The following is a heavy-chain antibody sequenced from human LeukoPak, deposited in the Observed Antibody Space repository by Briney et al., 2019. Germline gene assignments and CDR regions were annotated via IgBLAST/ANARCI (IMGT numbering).Heavy chain of an antibody. V-gene: IGHV1-2*02. D-gene: IGHD3-22*01. CDR2: INPNSGGT. CDR1: GYTFTGYY. Sequence: ASVKVSCKASGYTFTGYYMHWVRQAPGQGLEWMGWINPNSGGTNYAQKFQGRVTMTRDTSISTAYMELSRPRSDDTAVYYCARLEDSSGYSIDYWGQGTLVTVSS. J-gene: IGHJ4*02. CDR3: ARLEDSSGYSIDY.